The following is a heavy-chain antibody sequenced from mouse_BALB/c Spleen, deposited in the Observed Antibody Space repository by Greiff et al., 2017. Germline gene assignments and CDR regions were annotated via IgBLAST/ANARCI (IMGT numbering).Heavy chain of an antibody. CDR3: TDYYRYDYFDD. D-gene: IGHD2-14*01. V-gene: IGHV1-5*01. J-gene: IGHJ2*01. CDR1: GYTFTSYW. Sequence: EVQLQQSGTVLARPGASVKMSCKASGYTFTSYWMHWVKQRPGQGLEWIGAIYPGNSDTSYNQKFKGKAKLTAVTSTSTAYMELSSLTNEDSAVYYCTDYYRYDYFDDWGQGTTLTVSS. CDR2: IYPGNSDT.